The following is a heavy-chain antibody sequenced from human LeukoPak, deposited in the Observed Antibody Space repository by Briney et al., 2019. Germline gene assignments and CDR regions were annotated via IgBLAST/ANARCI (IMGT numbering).Heavy chain of an antibody. CDR3: ARELDDSSGSHEVC. Sequence: PEGSLRLSCAASGFTFSSYSMNWVRQAPGKGLEWVSSISSSSSYIYYADSVKGRFTISRDNAKNSLYLQMNSLRAEDTAVYYCARELDDSSGSHEVCWGQGTLVTVSS. CDR2: ISSSSSYI. J-gene: IGHJ4*02. D-gene: IGHD3-22*01. V-gene: IGHV3-21*01. CDR1: GFTFSSYS.